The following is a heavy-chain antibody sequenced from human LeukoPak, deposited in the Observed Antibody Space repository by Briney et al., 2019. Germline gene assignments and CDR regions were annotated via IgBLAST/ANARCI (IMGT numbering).Heavy chain of an antibody. CDR2: IYYSGST. CDR1: GGSISSGDYY. CDR3: ARGAIIGGDFDY. J-gene: IGHJ4*02. D-gene: IGHD2-21*01. Sequence: SETLSLTCTVSGGSISSGDYYWSWIRQPPGKGLEWIGYIYYSGSTNYNPSLKSRVTISVDTSKNQFSLKLSSVTAADTAVYYCARGAIIGGDFDYWGQGTLVTVSS. V-gene: IGHV4-61*08.